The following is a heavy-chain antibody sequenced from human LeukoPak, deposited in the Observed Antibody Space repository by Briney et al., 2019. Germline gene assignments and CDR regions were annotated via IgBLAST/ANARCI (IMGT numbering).Heavy chain of an antibody. CDR1: GYTFTGYY. CDR2: INPNSGGT. J-gene: IGHJ5*02. V-gene: IGHV1-2*02. Sequence: GASVKVSCKXSGYTFTGYYMHWVRQAPRQGLEWMGWINPNSGGTNYSQKFQGRVTMTRDTSISTAYMELSRLRSDDTAVYYCARSPDLYDSSGYYFNWFDPWGQGTLVTVSS. CDR3: ARSPDLYDSSGYYFNWFDP. D-gene: IGHD3-22*01.